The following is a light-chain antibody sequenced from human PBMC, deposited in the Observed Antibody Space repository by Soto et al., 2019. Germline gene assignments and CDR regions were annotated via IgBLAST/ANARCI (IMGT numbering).Light chain of an antibody. Sequence: DIQMTQSPSTLSASVGDKVTITFRASQSISIWLAWYQQKPGKAPKLLIYKASSLESGVPSRFSGSGSGTEFTLTISSLQPDDFATYYCQQYNSYPWTFGQGTKVDI. V-gene: IGKV1-5*03. CDR2: KAS. J-gene: IGKJ1*01. CDR3: QQYNSYPWT. CDR1: QSISIW.